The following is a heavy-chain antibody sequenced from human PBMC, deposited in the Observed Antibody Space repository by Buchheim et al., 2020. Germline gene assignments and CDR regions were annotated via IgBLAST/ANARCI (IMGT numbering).Heavy chain of an antibody. Sequence: QITLKESGPTLVKPTQTLTLTCTFSGFTLTTSGVGVGWIRQPPGEALEWLALIYWDDDERYSPSLRSRLTITKDTPQNQVSLIMTSMDPVDTAIYYCVHTRDILTGYGFDYWGQGIL. CDR3: VHTRDILTGYGFDY. J-gene: IGHJ4*02. CDR2: IYWDDDE. CDR1: GFTLTTSGVG. D-gene: IGHD3-9*01. V-gene: IGHV2-5*02.